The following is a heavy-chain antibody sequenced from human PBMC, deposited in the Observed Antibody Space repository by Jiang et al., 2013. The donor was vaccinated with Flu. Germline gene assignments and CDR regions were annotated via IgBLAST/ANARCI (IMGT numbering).Heavy chain of an antibody. CDR3: AHRREAAVKYHNWFDP. CDR1: GSHSALVEWV. CDR2: FIGMMI. D-gene: IGHD6-13*01. Sequence: QTLTLTCTFSGSHSALVEWVWAGSVSPQERPWSGLHSFIGMMISATAPSLKSRLTITKDTSKNQVVLTMTNMDPVDTATYYCAHRREAAVKYHNWFDPWGQGTLVTVSS. V-gene: IGHV2-5*02. J-gene: IGHJ5*02.